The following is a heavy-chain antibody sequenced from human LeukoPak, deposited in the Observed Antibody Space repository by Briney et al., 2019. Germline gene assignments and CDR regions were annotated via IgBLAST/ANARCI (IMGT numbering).Heavy chain of an antibody. V-gene: IGHV4-4*07. D-gene: IGHD2-2*01. CDR3: ARDIGYCTSANCYGRFNWFDP. Sequence: TSETLSLTCTVSGGSISGYYWSWIRHPAGKGLEWIGRVYARGSTHYNPSVKSRVTMSVDASRNQFSLKLSSVTAADTAVYFCARDIGYCTSANCYGRFNWFDPWGQGTLVTVSS. CDR2: VYARGST. J-gene: IGHJ5*02. CDR1: GGSISGYY.